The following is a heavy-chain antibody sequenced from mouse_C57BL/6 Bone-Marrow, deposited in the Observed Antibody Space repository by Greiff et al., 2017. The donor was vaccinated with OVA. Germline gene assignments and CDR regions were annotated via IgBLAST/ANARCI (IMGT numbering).Heavy chain of an antibody. D-gene: IGHD2-4*01. CDR3: ARSLYDYSWFAD. CDR1: GYTFTSYW. CDR2: INPSNGGT. V-gene: IGHV1-53*01. Sequence: QVQLQQPGTELVKPGASVKLSCKASGYTFTSYWMHCVKPRPGQGLEWIVNINPSNGGTNYNEKFKSKATLTVDKSSSTAYMQLSSLTSEDSAVYYCARSLYDYSWFADWGQGTLVTVSA. J-gene: IGHJ3*01.